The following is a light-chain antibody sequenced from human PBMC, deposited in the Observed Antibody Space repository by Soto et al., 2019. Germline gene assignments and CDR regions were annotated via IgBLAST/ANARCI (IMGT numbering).Light chain of an antibody. V-gene: IGKV1-5*03. J-gene: IGKJ5*01. CDR3: QQSYSTPIT. Sequence: DIQITQSPSTLSGSVGDRVTITCRASQTISSWLAWYQQKPGKAPKLLIYKASTLKSGVPSRFSGSGSGTEFTLTISSLQPEDFATYYCQQSYSTPITFGQGTRLEIK. CDR1: QTISSW. CDR2: KAS.